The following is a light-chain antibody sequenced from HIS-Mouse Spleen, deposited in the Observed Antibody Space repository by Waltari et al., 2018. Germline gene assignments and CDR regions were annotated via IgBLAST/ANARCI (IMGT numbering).Light chain of an antibody. CDR3: YSTDSSGNHRV. J-gene: IGLJ2*01. Sequence: SYELTQPPSVSVSPGQTARITCPGDALPKKYHYWYQQKSGPAPVLVIYEDSKRPSGIPERFSGSSSGTMATLTISGAQVEDEADYYCYSTDSSGNHRVFGGGTKLTVL. CDR2: EDS. V-gene: IGLV3-10*01. CDR1: ALPKKY.